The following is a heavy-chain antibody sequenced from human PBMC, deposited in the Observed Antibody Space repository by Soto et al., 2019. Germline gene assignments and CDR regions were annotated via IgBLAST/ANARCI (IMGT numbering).Heavy chain of an antibody. CDR1: GGSINSYY. V-gene: IGHV4-59*08. J-gene: IGHJ4*02. CDR2: IFYSGNT. CDR3: ARLAPGGPFDS. Sequence: QVQLQESGPGLVKPSETLSLTCTVSGGSINSYYWSWIRQSPGKGLEWIGYIFYSGNTNYNPSLNSRVTLSVDTSKNQFSLMLTSVTAADTAVYYCARLAPGGPFDSWGQGTLVTVSS.